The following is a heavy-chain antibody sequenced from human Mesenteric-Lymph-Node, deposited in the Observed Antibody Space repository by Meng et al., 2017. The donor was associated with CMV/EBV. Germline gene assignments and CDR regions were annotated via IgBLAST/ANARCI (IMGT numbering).Heavy chain of an antibody. D-gene: IGHD3-16*02. V-gene: IGHV4-61*01. CDR2: IYYSGST. CDR3: ARDGALSSYGVDV. CDR1: GGSVSSGSYF. Sequence: SETLSLTCTVSGGSVSSGSYFWSWIRQPPGKGLEWIGYIYYSGSTNYNPSLKSRVTISVDTSKNQFSLKLSSVTAADTAVYYCARDGALSSYGVDVWGPGTTVTVSS. J-gene: IGHJ6*02.